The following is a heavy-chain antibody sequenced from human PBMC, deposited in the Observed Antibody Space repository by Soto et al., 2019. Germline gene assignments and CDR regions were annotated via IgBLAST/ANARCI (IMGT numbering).Heavy chain of an antibody. CDR2: LYWDDDI. CDR1: GFSLSTTGMG. V-gene: IGHV2-5*02. CDR3: VHRRSKGDFDL. Sequence: QITLKESGPTLVKPTQTLTLTCTFSGFSLSTTGMGVDWIRQPPGKALEWLALLYWDDDIHYSPSLKSRLTITKYTSKNQVVLTMTNMDPVVTATSYCVHRRSKGDFDLWGQGTLVTVSS. J-gene: IGHJ5*02.